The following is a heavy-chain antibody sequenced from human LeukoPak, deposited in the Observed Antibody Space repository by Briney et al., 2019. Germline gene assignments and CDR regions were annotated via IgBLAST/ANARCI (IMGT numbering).Heavy chain of an antibody. CDR3: ARAPQVLQLGAFDI. CDR2: IYYSGST. D-gene: IGHD2-8*02. J-gene: IGHJ3*02. Sequence: SQTLSLTCTVSGGSISSGGYYWSWIRQHPGKGLEWIGYIYYSGSTYYNPSLKSRVTISVDTSKNQFFLKLSSVTAADTAVYYCARAPQVLQLGAFDIWGQGTMVTVSS. V-gene: IGHV4-31*03. CDR1: GGSISSGGYY.